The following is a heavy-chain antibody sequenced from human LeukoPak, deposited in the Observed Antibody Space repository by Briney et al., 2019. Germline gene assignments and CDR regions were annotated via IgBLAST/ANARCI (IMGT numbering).Heavy chain of an antibody. D-gene: IGHD6-13*01. CDR1: GGSISSSNHC. Sequence: SETLSLTCTVSGGSISSSNHCWGWIRQPPGKGLECIGSIYYSGRTYYNPSLKSRVTISVDTSKNQFSLKLSSVTAADTAVYYCAKDSKPAAGPFDYWGQGTLVTVSS. V-gene: IGHV4-39*07. J-gene: IGHJ4*02. CDR2: IYYSGRT. CDR3: AKDSKPAAGPFDY.